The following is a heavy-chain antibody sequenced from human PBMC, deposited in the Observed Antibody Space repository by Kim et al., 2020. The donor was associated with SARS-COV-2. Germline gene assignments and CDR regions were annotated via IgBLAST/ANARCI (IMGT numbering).Heavy chain of an antibody. J-gene: IGHJ3*02. CDR2: LYPGDSYT. CDR3: ARPANYPAFDI. Sequence: GESLKISCKGSGYSFTSYWIGWVRQMPGKGLEWMCILYPGDSYTSYTPSFQGQVTLSPVPSIFTSYLPFTLLPASYTSLYYCARPANYPAFDIWGQGTM. CDR1: GYSFTSYW. V-gene: IGHV5-51*01. D-gene: IGHD4-4*01.